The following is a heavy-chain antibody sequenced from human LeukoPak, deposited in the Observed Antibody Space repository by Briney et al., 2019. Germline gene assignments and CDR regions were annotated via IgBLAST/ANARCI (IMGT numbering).Heavy chain of an antibody. CDR2: IKQDGSEK. J-gene: IGHJ4*02. CDR1: GIYLNNYW. V-gene: IGHV3-7*01. Sequence: GSLRTFLSGSGIYLNNYWVDRVRPAPREGVGVGAQIKQDGSEKYYVDSVKGRFTISRDNAKNSLYLQMNSLRAEDTAVYYCARDFNYYDSSGYYYSWGQGTLVTVSS. CDR3: ARDFNYYDSSGYYYS. D-gene: IGHD3-22*01.